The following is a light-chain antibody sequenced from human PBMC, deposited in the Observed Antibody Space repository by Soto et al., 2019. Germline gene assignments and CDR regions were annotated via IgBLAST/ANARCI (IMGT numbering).Light chain of an antibody. J-gene: IGKJ2*01. CDR2: GAS. V-gene: IGKV3D-15*01. CDR3: QQFNDWPYT. CDR1: QSVSSS. Sequence: EILMTQSPATLSVSPGERATLSCRASQSVSSSLAWYQQKPGRAPRLLIYGASTRATDIPARFSGSGSGTEFTLTISSLQSADFAVYYCQQFNDWPYTFGQGTKLEIK.